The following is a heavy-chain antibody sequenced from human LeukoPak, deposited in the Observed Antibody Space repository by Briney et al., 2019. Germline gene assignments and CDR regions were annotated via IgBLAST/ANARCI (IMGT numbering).Heavy chain of an antibody. J-gene: IGHJ4*02. CDR1: GFTVTSSY. V-gene: IGHV3-53*01. CDR3: ARAIQSQLLKGYFDF. Sequence: GGSLRLSCAASGFTVTSSYMSWVRQAPGKGLEWVSVIYSDGSTYYADSVKGRFSISRDHSKNTVLLQMNSLRAEDTAVYYCARAIQSQLLKGYFDFWGQGALVTVSS. D-gene: IGHD2-2*01. CDR2: IYSDGST.